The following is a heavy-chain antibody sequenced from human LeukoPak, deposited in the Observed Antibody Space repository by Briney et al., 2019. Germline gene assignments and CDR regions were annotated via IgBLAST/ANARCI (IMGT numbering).Heavy chain of an antibody. J-gene: IGHJ4*02. D-gene: IGHD3-22*01. CDR1: GGSISSSSYY. CDR2: ISYSGST. Sequence: SETLSLTCTVSGGSISSSSYYWGWIRQPPGKGLEWIGSISYSGSTYYNPSLKSRATISVDTSKNQFSLKLSSVTAADTAVYYCARLHYSDWANSDYWGQGTLVTVSS. V-gene: IGHV4-39*01. CDR3: ARLHYSDWANSDY.